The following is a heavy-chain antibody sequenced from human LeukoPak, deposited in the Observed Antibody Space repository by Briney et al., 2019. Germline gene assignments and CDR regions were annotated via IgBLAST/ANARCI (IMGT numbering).Heavy chain of an antibody. V-gene: IGHV4-59*01. CDR3: ARTETTVTTFFDY. J-gene: IGHJ4*02. D-gene: IGHD4-17*01. CDR1: GGSISSYY. Sequence: SETLSLTCTVSGGSISSYYWSWIRQPPGKGLEWIGYIYYSGSTNYNPSLKSRVTISVDTSKNQFSLKLSSVTAADTAVHYCARTETTVTTFFDYWGQGTLVTVSS. CDR2: IYYSGST.